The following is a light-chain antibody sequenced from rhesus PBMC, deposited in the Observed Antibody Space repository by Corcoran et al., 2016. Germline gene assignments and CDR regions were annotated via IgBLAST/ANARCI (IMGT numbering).Light chain of an antibody. CDR2: AAA. Sequence: DIQMTQSPSSLSASVGDRVTITCRASQGISDYLSWYQQKPGKAPKRLIYAAASLESGVPSRFSGSGSVTECTLTISSLQPEDVAAYYCLQGYSTPRTFGQGTKVEIK. V-gene: IGKV1-36*02. CDR1: QGISDY. CDR3: LQGYSTPRT. J-gene: IGKJ1*01.